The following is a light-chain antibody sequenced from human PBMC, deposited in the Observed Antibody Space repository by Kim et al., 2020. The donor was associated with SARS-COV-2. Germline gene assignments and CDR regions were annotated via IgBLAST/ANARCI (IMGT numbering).Light chain of an antibody. CDR3: QVWDSSTAHYV. J-gene: IGLJ1*01. CDR1: NIGSKN. V-gene: IGLV3-9*01. CDR2: GDS. Sequence: SYELTQPLSVSVALGQTARITCGGNNIGSKNVHWYQQKPGQAPVLVIYGDSNRPSGIPERFSGSNSGNTATLTISRAQAGDGADYYCQVWDSSTAHYVFGTGTKVTVL.